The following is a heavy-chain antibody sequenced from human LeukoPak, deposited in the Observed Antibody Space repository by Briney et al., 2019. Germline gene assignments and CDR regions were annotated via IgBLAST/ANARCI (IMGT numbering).Heavy chain of an antibody. D-gene: IGHD5-18*01. Sequence: PGGSLRLSCAASGFTFSNGWMNWVRQAPGKGLEWVGRIKRNNDGGTTDYATPVKGRFTISRDDSKNTLYLQMNSLKSEDTAVYYCTADFRYNYGNWGQGTLVTVST. V-gene: IGHV3-15*01. CDR3: TADFRYNYGN. CDR2: IKRNNDGGTT. CDR1: GFTFSNGW. J-gene: IGHJ4*02.